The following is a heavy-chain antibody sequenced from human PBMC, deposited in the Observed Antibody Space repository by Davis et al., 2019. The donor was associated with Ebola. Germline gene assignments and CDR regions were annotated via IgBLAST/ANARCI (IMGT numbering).Heavy chain of an antibody. V-gene: IGHV3-23*01. Sequence: GESLKISCAASGFTLSSYAMSWVRQAPGKGLEWVSAISGSGGSTFYADSVKGRFTISRDNSKNTLYLQMNSLRAEDTAVYYCAKRRTTIEYWGQGTLVTVSS. D-gene: IGHD4-11*01. CDR3: AKRRTTIEY. CDR1: GFTLSSYA. CDR2: ISGSGGST. J-gene: IGHJ4*02.